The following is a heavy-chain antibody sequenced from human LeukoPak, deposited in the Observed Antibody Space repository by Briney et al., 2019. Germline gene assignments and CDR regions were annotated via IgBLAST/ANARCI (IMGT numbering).Heavy chain of an antibody. CDR1: GGSISSGGYS. CDR3: ARGRVPDY. D-gene: IGHD2-2*01. J-gene: IGHJ4*02. Sequence: SETLSLTCAVSGGSISSGGYSWSWIRQPPGKGLEWIGYIYHSGSTYYNPSLKSRVTISVDRSKNQFSLKLSSVTAADTAVYYCARGRVPDYWGQGTLCTVSS. V-gene: IGHV4-30-2*01. CDR2: IYHSGST.